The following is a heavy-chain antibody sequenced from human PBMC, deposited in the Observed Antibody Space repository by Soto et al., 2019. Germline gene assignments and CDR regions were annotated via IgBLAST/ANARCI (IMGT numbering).Heavy chain of an antibody. Sequence: PGGSLRLSCAASGFTFSSYSMNWVRQAPGKGLEWVSSISSSSSTIYYADSVKGRFTISRDNAKNSLYLQMNSLRAEDTAVYYCARDIIVRKGSSALMDVWGKGTTVTVSS. CDR2: ISSSSSTI. CDR1: GFTFSSYS. V-gene: IGHV3-48*01. J-gene: IGHJ6*03. D-gene: IGHD6-6*01. CDR3: ARDIIVRKGSSALMDV.